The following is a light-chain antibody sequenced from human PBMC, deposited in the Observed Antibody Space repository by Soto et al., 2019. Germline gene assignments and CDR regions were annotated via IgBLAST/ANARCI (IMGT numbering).Light chain of an antibody. V-gene: IGKV3-20*01. CDR1: QSISGTY. CDR2: SAS. CDR3: QQYGSSGT. Sequence: DTVLTQSPGTLSLTSGERATLSCRASQSISGTYLAWYQQKPGQAPRLLIYSASTRATGIPARFSGSGSGTDFTLTISRLEPEDFAVYYRQQYGSSGTFGQGTKVDIK. J-gene: IGKJ1*01.